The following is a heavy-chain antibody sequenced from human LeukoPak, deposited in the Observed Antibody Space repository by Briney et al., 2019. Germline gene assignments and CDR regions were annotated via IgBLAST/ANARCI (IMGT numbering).Heavy chain of an antibody. CDR2: IIPIFDTA. Sequence: SVKVSCKASGGTFSSYAISWVRQAPGQGLEWMGRIIPIFDTANYAQKFQGRVTITADKSTSTAYMELSSLRSEDTAVYYCARGLPRIAAAGTWGQGTLVTVSS. CDR3: ARGLPRIAAAGT. CDR1: GGTFSSYA. D-gene: IGHD6-13*01. J-gene: IGHJ5*02. V-gene: IGHV1-69*06.